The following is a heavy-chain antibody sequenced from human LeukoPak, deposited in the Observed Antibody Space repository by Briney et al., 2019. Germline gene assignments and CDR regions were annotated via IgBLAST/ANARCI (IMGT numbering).Heavy chain of an antibody. V-gene: IGHV4-39*07. CDR2: IYYSGST. CDR3: ARVGYTRSIDY. D-gene: IGHD5-24*01. J-gene: IGHJ4*02. CDR1: GGSISSSSYY. Sequence: PSETLSLTCTVSGGSISSSSYYWGWIRQPPGKGLEWIGSIYYSGSTYYNPSLKSRVTISVDTSKNQFSLKLSSVTAADTAVYYCARVGYTRSIDYWGQGTLVTVSS.